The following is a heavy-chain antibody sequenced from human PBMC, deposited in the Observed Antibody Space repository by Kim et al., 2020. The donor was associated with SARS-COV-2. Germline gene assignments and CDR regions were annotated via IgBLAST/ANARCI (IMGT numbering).Heavy chain of an antibody. CDR3: ARDRVGIFYFDL. Sequence: GGSLRLSCAASGFTFSDYYMSWIRQTPEKGLEWLSYISGTRGYTNYADSVKGRFTISRDNAKNSLYLQMNSLTAEDTAVYYCARDRVGIFYFDLWGRGTLVTVSS. V-gene: IGHV3-11*06. J-gene: IGHJ2*01. CDR1: GFTFSDYY. D-gene: IGHD1-26*01. CDR2: ISGTRGYT.